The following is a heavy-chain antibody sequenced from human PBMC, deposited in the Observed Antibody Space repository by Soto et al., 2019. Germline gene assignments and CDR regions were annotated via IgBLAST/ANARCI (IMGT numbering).Heavy chain of an antibody. J-gene: IGHJ4*02. Sequence: QVTLKESGPVLVKPTETLTLTCTVSGFSLSNARMGVSWIRQPPGKALEWLAHIFSNDEKSYSASLKSKLTISKDTSKSQVVLTMTNMDPVDTATYYCSLTKQRVVATTIDYWGQGTLVTVSS. CDR3: SLTKQRVVATTIDY. D-gene: IGHD5-12*01. V-gene: IGHV2-26*01. CDR2: IFSNDEK. CDR1: GFSLSNARMG.